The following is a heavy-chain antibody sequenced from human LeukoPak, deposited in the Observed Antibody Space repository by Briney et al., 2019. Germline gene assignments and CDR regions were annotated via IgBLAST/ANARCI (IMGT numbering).Heavy chain of an antibody. CDR1: GGSFSGYY. Sequence: SETLSLTCAVYGGSFSGYYWSWIRQPPGKGLEWIGEINHSGSTNYNPSLKSRVTISVDTSKNQFSLKLSSVTAADTAVYYCARVGSFHCSSTSCYTEGFDYWGQGTLVTVSS. D-gene: IGHD2-2*02. CDR2: INHSGST. CDR3: ARVGSFHCSSTSCYTEGFDY. J-gene: IGHJ4*02. V-gene: IGHV4-34*01.